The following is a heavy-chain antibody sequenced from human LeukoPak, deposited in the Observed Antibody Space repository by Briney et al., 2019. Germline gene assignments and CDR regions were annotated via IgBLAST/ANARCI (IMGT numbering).Heavy chain of an antibody. J-gene: IGHJ4*02. CDR1: GGTFSSYA. Sequence: ASVKVSCKASGGTFSSYAISWVRQAPGQGLEWMGRIIPIFGIANYSQKFQGRVTITADKSTSTAYMELSSLRSEDTAVYYCARSVDYYDSSGYLYFDYWGQGTLVTVSS. CDR2: IIPIFGIA. CDR3: ARSVDYYDSSGYLYFDY. V-gene: IGHV1-69*04. D-gene: IGHD3-22*01.